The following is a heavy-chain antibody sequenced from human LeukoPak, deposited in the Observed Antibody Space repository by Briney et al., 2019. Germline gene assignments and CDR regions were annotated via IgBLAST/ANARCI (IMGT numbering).Heavy chain of an antibody. Sequence: PGGSLRLSCAASGFTFSSYTLSWVRQAPGKGLDWVSYISTSSSIMSYADSVRGRFTISRDNAKNSVYLQMNSLRDEDTAVYYCARSPVGAAGAFDIWGQGTVVTVSS. CDR3: ARSPVGAAGAFDI. CDR1: GFTFSSYT. D-gene: IGHD1-26*01. CDR2: ISTSSSIM. V-gene: IGHV3-48*02. J-gene: IGHJ3*02.